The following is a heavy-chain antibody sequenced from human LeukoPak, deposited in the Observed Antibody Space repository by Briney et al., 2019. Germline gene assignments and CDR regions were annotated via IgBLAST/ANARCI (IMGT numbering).Heavy chain of an antibody. CDR3: AASWELLPFDY. D-gene: IGHD1-26*01. J-gene: IGHJ4*02. CDR2: ISGSGGST. CDR1: GFTVSSSY. Sequence: GGSLRLSCAASGFTVSSSYMSWVRQAPGKGLEWVSAISGSGGSTYYTDSVKGRFTISRDNSKSTLYLQMNSLRAEDTAVYYCAASWELLPFDYWGQGTLVTVSS. V-gene: IGHV3-23*01.